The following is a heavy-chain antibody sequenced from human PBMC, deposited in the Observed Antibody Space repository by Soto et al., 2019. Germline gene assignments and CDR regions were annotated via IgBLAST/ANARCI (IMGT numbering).Heavy chain of an antibody. V-gene: IGHV3-48*02. J-gene: IGHJ6*02. CDR3: ARDGLRDYYYYYGMDV. CDR2: ISSSSTI. CDR1: GFTFSSYS. Sequence: GGSLRLSCAASGFTFSSYSMNWVRQAPGKGLEWVSYISSSSTIYYADSVKGRFTISRDNAKNSLYLQMNSLRDEDTAVYYCARDGLRDYYYYYGMDVWGQGTTVTVPS. D-gene: IGHD4-17*01.